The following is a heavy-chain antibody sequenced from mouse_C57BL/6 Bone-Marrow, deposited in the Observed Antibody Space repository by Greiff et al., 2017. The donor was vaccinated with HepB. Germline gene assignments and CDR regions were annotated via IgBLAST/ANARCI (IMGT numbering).Heavy chain of an antibody. CDR2: IYPGSGNT. J-gene: IGHJ2*01. CDR1: GYTFTDYY. D-gene: IGHD3-2*01. Sequence: QVQLQQSGAELVRPGASVKLSCKASGYTFTDYYINWVKQRPGQGLEWIARIYPGSGNTYYNEKFKGKATLTAEKSSSTAYMQLSSLTSEDSAVYFCEGPTGYFDYWGQGTTLTVSS. CDR3: EGPTGYFDY. V-gene: IGHV1-76*01.